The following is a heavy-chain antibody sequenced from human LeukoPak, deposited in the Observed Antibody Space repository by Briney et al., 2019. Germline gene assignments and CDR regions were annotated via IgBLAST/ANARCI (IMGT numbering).Heavy chain of an antibody. Sequence: GASVKVSCKASGYTFTSITINWVRQAPGQGLEWMGWINTNTGNPTYAQGFTGRLVFSSDTSVSTAFLQISSLKAEDTAIYYCVRGYDTTGFFSYWGQGTLSPSPQ. J-gene: IGHJ4*02. D-gene: IGHD3-22*01. CDR3: VRGYDTTGFFSY. CDR1: GYTFTSIT. V-gene: IGHV7-4-1*02. CDR2: INTNTGNP.